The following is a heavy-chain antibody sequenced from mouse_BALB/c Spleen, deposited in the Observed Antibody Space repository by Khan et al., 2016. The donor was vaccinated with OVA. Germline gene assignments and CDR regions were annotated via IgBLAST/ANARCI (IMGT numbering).Heavy chain of an antibody. CDR1: GYSITSDYA. J-gene: IGHJ2*01. CDR3: ARSVTITTVVATDFDY. Sequence: EVQLQESGPGLVKPSQSLSLTCTVTGYSITSDYAWNWIRQFPGNKLEWMGYISYSGRTSYNPSLNSRISITRDTSKNLFFLQLNSVTTEDTATYYCARSVTITTVVATDFDYWGQGTTLTVSS. D-gene: IGHD1-1*01. V-gene: IGHV3-2*02. CDR2: ISYSGRT.